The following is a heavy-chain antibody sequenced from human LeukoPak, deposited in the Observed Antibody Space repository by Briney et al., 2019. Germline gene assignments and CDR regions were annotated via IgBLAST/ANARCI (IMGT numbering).Heavy chain of an antibody. CDR2: IYYSGST. CDR1: GDSISSSSSY. J-gene: IGHJ4*02. CDR3: AREKGYYYDSSGYNFDY. D-gene: IGHD3-22*01. V-gene: IGHV4-39*07. Sequence: SETLSLTCSVSGDSISSSSSYWGWIRQPPGKGLEWIGSIYYSGSTYYNPSLKSRVTISVDTSKNQFSLKLSSVTAADTAVYYCAREKGYYYDSSGYNFDYWGQGTLVTVSS.